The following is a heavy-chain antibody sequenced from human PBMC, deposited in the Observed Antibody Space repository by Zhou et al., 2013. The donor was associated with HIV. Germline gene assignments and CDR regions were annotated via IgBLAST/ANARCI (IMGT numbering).Heavy chain of an antibody. CDR3: ARGLGDHDAFDI. D-gene: IGHD4-17*01. CDR2: INPSGGGT. V-gene: IGHV1-46*01. CDR1: GYVFTSYY. J-gene: IGHJ3*02. Sequence: QVQLVQSESEVKKPGASVKVSCKASGYVFTSYYLHWVRQAPGQGLEWMGTINPSGGGTSYAQKFQGRVTMTRDTSTSTVYMELSSLRSEDTAVYYCARGLGDHDAFDIWGQGTMVTVSS.